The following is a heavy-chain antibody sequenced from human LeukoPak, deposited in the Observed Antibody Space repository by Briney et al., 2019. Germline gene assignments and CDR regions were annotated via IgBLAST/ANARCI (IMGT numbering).Heavy chain of an antibody. D-gene: IGHD6-19*01. V-gene: IGHV3-33*01. Sequence: GGSLRLSCAASGFTFSSYGMHWVRQAPGKGLEWVAVIWYDGSNKYYADSVKGRFTISRDNSKNSLFLQTNSLRVDDTAVYYCARDSGWFRFDYWGQGTLVTVSS. J-gene: IGHJ4*02. CDR2: IWYDGSNK. CDR1: GFTFSSYG. CDR3: ARDSGWFRFDY.